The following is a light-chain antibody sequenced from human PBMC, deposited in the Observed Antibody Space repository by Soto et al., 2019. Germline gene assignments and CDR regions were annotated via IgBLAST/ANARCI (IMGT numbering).Light chain of an antibody. CDR2: AAS. CDR3: QQNYSPPPIT. CDR1: QSITRF. V-gene: IGKV1-39*01. J-gene: IGKJ5*01. Sequence: DIQMTQSPSSLSASVGDRITIXXRASQSITRFLNWYQQKPGKAPRLLXYAASNLQSGVPSRFSGSGYGTDFALTISSLQPEDFATYYCQQNYSPPPITFGQGTRLEIK.